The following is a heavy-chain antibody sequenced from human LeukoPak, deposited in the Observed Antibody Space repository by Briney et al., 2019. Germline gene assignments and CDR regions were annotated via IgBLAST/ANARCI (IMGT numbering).Heavy chain of an antibody. CDR2: IIPIFGTA. CDR3: ARTHALAARPSLADY. V-gene: IGHV1-69*05. CDR1: GGTFSSYA. Sequence: SVKVSCKASGGTFSSYAISWVRQSPGQGLEWMGGIIPIFGTANYAQKLQGRVTMTTDTSTSTACMELRSLRSDDTAVYYCARTHALAARPSLADYWGQGTLVTVSS. D-gene: IGHD6-6*01. J-gene: IGHJ4*02.